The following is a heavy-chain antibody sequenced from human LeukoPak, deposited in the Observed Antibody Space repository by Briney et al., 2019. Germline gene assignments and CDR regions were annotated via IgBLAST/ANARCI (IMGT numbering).Heavy chain of an antibody. CDR2: IYYSGST. Sequence: PSETLSLTCTVSGGSISSYYWSWIRQPPGKGLEWIGYIYYSGSTNYNPSLKSRVTISVDTSKNQFSLKLSSVTAADTAVYYCARSPIAGRWNQINYYYGMDVWGQGTTVTVSS. J-gene: IGHJ6*02. D-gene: IGHD1-14*01. V-gene: IGHV4-59*01. CDR1: GGSISSYY. CDR3: ARSPIAGRWNQINYYYGMDV.